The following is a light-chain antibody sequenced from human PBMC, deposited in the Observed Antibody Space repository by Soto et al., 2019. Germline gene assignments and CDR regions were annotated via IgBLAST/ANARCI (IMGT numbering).Light chain of an antibody. CDR2: GAS. Sequence: IVMTQSPATLSVSPGESATLSCRASQSVSRSLAWYQQRPGQAPRLLIYGASVRSPGIPGRISGSGSGTEFTLTITSLQSEDFGVYYCQQYTNWAGTFGQGTKVDI. CDR1: QSVSRS. V-gene: IGKV3-15*01. J-gene: IGKJ1*01. CDR3: QQYTNWAGT.